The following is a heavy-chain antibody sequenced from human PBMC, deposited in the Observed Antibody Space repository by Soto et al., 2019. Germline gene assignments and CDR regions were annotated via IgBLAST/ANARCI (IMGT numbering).Heavy chain of an antibody. J-gene: IGHJ4*02. CDR2: ISLGAST. CDR3: AKLGGSGFDFH. D-gene: IGHD5-12*01. Sequence: EVQLLESGGDLVQPGGSLRLSCAASGFTFNTYGVTWVRQAPGKGLEWVSTISLGASTYYADSVKGRFTMSRDNSMHTLFLQMNSLRVEDTAVYYCAKLGGSGFDFHWGQGSLVTVSS. V-gene: IGHV3-23*01. CDR1: GFTFNTYG.